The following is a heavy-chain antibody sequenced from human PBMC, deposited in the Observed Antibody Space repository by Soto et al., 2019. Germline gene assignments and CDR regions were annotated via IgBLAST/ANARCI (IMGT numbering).Heavy chain of an antibody. V-gene: IGHV4-59*01. Sequence: SETLSLTCTVSGGSISSYYWSWIRQPPGKGLEWIGYIYYSGSTNYNPSLKSRVTISVDTSKNQFSLKLSSVTAADTAVYYCARAATMIPGGMDVWGQGTTVTVSS. CDR3: ARAATMIPGGMDV. J-gene: IGHJ6*02. CDR2: IYYSGST. CDR1: GGSISSYY. D-gene: IGHD3-22*01.